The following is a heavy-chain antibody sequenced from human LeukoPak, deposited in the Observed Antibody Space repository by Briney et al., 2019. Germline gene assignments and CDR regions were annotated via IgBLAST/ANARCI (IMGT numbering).Heavy chain of an antibody. CDR1: GYTFTSYY. J-gene: IGHJ4*02. CDR3: ARGGDGYNPVPGY. V-gene: IGHV1-69*01. D-gene: IGHD5-24*01. Sequence: GGSLRLSCAASGYTFTSYYMHWVRQAPGQGLEWMGGIIPIFGTANYAQKFQGRVTITADESTSTAYMELSSLRSEDTAVYYCARGGDGYNPVPGYWGQGTLVTVSS. CDR2: IIPIFGTA.